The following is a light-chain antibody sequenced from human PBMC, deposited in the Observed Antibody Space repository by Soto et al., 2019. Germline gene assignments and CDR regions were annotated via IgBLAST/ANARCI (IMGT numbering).Light chain of an antibody. CDR2: DVT. J-gene: IGLJ2*01. CDR3: SSYTSRNTLI. Sequence: QSVLTQPVSVSGSPGQSITISCTGTSSDVGGYNFVSWYQQHPGKVPKLIIYDVTNRPSGVSNRFSGSKSGNTASLAISGLQAEDEADYYCSSYTSRNTLIFGGGTKVTVL. CDR1: SSDVGGYNF. V-gene: IGLV2-14*01.